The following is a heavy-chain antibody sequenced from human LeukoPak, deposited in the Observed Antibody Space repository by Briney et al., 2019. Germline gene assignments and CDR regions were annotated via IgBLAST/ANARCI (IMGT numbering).Heavy chain of an antibody. CDR2: ISSSSSPI. CDR3: ARDGRDGYNRAPGAFDI. D-gene: IGHD5-24*01. V-gene: IGHV3-48*02. CDR1: GFTFSSYA. J-gene: IGHJ3*02. Sequence: GGSLRLSCAASGFTFSSYAMHWVRQAPGKGLEWVSYISSSSSPIYYADSVKGRFTISRDNAKNLLYLQMNSPGDEDTAVYYCARDGRDGYNRAPGAFDIWGQGTMVTVSS.